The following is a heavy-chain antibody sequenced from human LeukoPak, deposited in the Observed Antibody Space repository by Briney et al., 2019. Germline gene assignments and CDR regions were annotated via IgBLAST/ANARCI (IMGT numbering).Heavy chain of an antibody. Sequence: PSETLSLTCSVSGGSISGSYWFWIRQPPGKGLEWVGYIYYSGSTNYNPSLKSRVTISVDTSKNQFSLKLSSVTAADTAVYYCAREVGSSSWYGYYFDYWGQGTLVTVSS. J-gene: IGHJ4*02. CDR3: AREVGSSSWYGYYFDY. CDR2: IYYSGST. D-gene: IGHD6-13*01. CDR1: GGSISGSY. V-gene: IGHV4-59*01.